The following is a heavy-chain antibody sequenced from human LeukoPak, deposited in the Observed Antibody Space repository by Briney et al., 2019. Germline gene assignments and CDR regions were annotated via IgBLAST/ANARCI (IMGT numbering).Heavy chain of an antibody. J-gene: IGHJ4*02. CDR3: AKGAYDYIEIGYFDS. Sequence: GGSLRLSCAASGFTSTKYAMNWVRQAPGKGLEWVSVLIGSSGSTDYADSVKGRFSISRDNSKNTVFLQMNSLRAEDTAIYYCAKGAYDYIEIGYFDSWGQGTLVTVSS. CDR2: LIGSSGST. D-gene: IGHD5-12*01. V-gene: IGHV3-23*01. CDR1: GFTSTKYA.